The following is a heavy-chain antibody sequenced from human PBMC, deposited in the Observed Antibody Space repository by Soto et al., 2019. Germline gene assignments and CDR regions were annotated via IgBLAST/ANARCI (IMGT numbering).Heavy chain of an antibody. CDR1: GFSFSSNW. J-gene: IGHJ4*02. CDR2: INQDGSEK. V-gene: IGHV3-7*01. CDR3: FNVAFGY. Sequence: GGSLRLSWTASGFSFSSNWMSWVRQAPGKGPEWVANINQDGSEKYCADSVKGRFTISRDNAKNSLYLQMDSLRVEDTALYYCFNVAFGYWGRGTLVTVSS.